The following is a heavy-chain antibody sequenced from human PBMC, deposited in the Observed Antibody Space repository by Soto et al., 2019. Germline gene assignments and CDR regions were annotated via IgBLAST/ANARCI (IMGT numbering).Heavy chain of an antibody. CDR1: GGSISSSSYY. J-gene: IGHJ6*02. Sequence: PSETLSLTSTVSGGSISSSSYYWGWIRQPPGKGLEWIGSIYYIGSTYYNPSLKSRVTISVDTSKNQFSLKLSSVTAADTAVYYCARASIAVDDYYGMDVWGQGTTVTVSS. V-gene: IGHV4-39*01. CDR3: ARASIAVDDYYGMDV. D-gene: IGHD6-6*01. CDR2: IYYIGST.